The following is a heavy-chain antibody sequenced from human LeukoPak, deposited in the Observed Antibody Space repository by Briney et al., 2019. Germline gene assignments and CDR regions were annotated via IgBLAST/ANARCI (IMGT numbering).Heavy chain of an antibody. CDR2: IYYSGST. D-gene: IGHD5-24*01. CDR3: ATVEMATISFDY. J-gene: IGHJ4*02. CDR1: GGSISSGDYY. Sequence: SETLSLTCTVSGGSISSGDYYWSWIRQPPGKGLEWIGYIYYSGSTYYNPSLKSRVTISVDTSKNQFSLKLSSVTAADTAVYYCATVEMATISFDYWGQGTLVTVSS. V-gene: IGHV4-30-4*01.